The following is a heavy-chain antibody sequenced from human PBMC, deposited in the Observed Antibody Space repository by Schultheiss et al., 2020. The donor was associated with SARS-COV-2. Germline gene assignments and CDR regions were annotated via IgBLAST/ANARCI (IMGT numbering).Heavy chain of an antibody. CDR2: IYYSGST. J-gene: IGHJ4*02. Sequence: SETLSLTCTVSGGSISSSSYYWGWIRQPPGKGLEWIGSIYYSGSTYYNPSLKSRVTISVDTSKNQFSLKLSSVTAADTAVYYCAREALGGGRVGGDFDYWGQGTLVTVSS. CDR1: GGSISSSSYY. D-gene: IGHD2-15*01. V-gene: IGHV4-39*02. CDR3: AREALGGGRVGGDFDY.